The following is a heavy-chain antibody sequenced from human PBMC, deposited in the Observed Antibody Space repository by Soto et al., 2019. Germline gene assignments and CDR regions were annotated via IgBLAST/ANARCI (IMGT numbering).Heavy chain of an antibody. CDR3: ARVSAMTTVTYVTSRAFDY. J-gene: IGHJ4*02. CDR1: GGSISSGGYY. CDR2: IYYSGST. D-gene: IGHD4-4*01. Sequence: SETLSLTCTVSGGSISSGGYYWSWIRQHPGKGLEWIGYIYYSGSTYYNPSLKSRVTISVDTSKNQFSLKLSSVTAADTAVYYCARVSAMTTVTYVTSRAFDYWGQGTLVTVSS. V-gene: IGHV4-31*03.